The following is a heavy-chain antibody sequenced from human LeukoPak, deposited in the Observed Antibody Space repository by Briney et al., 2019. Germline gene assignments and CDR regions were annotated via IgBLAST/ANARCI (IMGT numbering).Heavy chain of an antibody. J-gene: IGHJ4*02. CDR3: VKGMDIAMVSAFDY. CDR2: ISSNGGST. D-gene: IGHD5-18*01. CDR1: GFTFSSYA. Sequence: GGSLRLSCSASGFTFSSYAMHWVRQAPGKGLEYVSAISSNGGSTYYADSVKGRFTISRDNSKNTLYLQMSSLRAEDTAVYYCVKGMDIAMVSAFDYWGQGTLVTVSS. V-gene: IGHV3-64D*09.